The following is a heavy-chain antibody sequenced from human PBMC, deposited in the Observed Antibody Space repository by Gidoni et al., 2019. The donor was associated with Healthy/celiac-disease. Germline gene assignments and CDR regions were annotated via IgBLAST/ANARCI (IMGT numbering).Heavy chain of an antibody. V-gene: IGHV3-66*01. J-gene: IGHJ4*02. CDR3: ARDFAVTPRGYFDY. Sequence: EVQLVEPGGVLVRPGGSVRPSWAASVFPVSSNYMGRVRQAPGKGLEWVSVVYSGGSTYYADSVKGRLTISRDNSKNTLYLQMNGLRAEDTAVYYCARDFAVTPRGYFDYWGQGTLVTVSS. CDR1: VFPVSSNY. CDR2: VYSGGST. D-gene: IGHD4-4*01.